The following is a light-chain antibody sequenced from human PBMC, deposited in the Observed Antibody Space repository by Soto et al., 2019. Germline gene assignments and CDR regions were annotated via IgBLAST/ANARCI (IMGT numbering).Light chain of an antibody. J-gene: IGKJ1*01. CDR2: DAS. Sequence: EIVMTQSPATLSVSPGETATLSCRASQGVSTNLAWYQHKPGQAPRLLIHDASTRATGLPARFSGSGSGTEFTLTISSLQSDDFAFYHCQQYNRWPPTFGQGTKVDIK. CDR1: QGVSTN. CDR3: QQYNRWPPT. V-gene: IGKV3-15*01.